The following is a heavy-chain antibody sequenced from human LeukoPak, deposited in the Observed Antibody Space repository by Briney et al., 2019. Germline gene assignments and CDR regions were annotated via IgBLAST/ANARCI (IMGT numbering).Heavy chain of an antibody. Sequence: ASVTVSCKASGYTFTSYGISWLRQAPGQGLEWMGWISGYNGNTNYAQKFQGRVTMTTDTSTSTAYMELRSLRSDDAAVYYCARFSGVVVPDEYWGQGTLVTVSS. D-gene: IGHD2-15*01. CDR2: ISGYNGNT. CDR1: GYTFTSYG. CDR3: ARFSGVVVPDEY. V-gene: IGHV1-18*01. J-gene: IGHJ4*02.